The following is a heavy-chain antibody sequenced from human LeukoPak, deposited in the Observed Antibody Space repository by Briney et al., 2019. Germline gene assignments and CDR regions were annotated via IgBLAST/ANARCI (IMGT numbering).Heavy chain of an antibody. CDR3: AREYSSTSCCDY. Sequence: PGRSLRLSCAASGFTFSSYGMHWVRQAPDKGLEWVAVIWYDGSNKYYADSVKGRFTISRDNSKNTLYLQMNSLRAEDTAVYYCAREYSSTSCCDYWGQGTLVTVSS. D-gene: IGHD2-2*01. J-gene: IGHJ4*02. CDR2: IWYDGSNK. V-gene: IGHV3-33*01. CDR1: GFTFSSYG.